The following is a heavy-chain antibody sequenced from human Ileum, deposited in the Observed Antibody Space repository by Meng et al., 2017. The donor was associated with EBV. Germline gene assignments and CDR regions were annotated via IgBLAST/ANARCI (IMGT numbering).Heavy chain of an antibody. CDR2: TYYSGST. J-gene: IGHJ4*02. V-gene: IGHV4-39*07. Sequence: HLRLQQSAPRLVIPSGSLSVNLTVHCASIRGIRYSWGWIRQPPGMGLEWIGSTYYSGSTNYNPSLKRRVTISVDTSNNQFSLNLSSVTAADTAVYYCARGDILTGYWYYFDYWGQGILVTVSS. D-gene: IGHD3-9*01. CDR1: CASIRGIRYS. CDR3: ARGDILTGYWYYFDY.